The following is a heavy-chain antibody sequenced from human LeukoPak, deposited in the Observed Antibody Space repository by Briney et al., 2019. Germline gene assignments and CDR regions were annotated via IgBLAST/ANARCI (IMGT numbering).Heavy chain of an antibody. CDR1: TFNVSSNY. J-gene: IGHJ4*02. CDR3: ARSHTVGTTAFDY. V-gene: IGHV3-66*01. CDR2: IYSSGAT. Sequence: PGGSLRLSCAAPTFNVSSNYMRWVRQAPGKGLEWVSLIYSSGATFYADSVKGRFTFSRNNSKNTVYLQMNSLRAEDTAVYYCARSHTVGTTAFDYWGQGILVTVSA. D-gene: IGHD4-23*01.